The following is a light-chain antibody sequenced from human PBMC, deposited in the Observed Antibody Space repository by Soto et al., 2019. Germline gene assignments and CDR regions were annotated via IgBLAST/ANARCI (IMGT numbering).Light chain of an antibody. CDR1: QSVSSNY. V-gene: IGKV3-20*01. CDR2: DVS. J-gene: IGKJ1*01. CDR3: QQYGSSPT. Sequence: ETVLTQSPGTLSLSPGERATLSCRSSQSVSSNYLAWYQQKPGQAPRLLIYDVSSRATGIPDRFSGSGSETVFTLTISRLETEDLAMYYCQQYGSSPTFGQGTKVEIK.